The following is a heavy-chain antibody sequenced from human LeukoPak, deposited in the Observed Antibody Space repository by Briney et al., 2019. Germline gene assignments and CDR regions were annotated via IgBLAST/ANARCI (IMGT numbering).Heavy chain of an antibody. J-gene: IGHJ4*02. CDR3: ARGIFEMVAALPGD. V-gene: IGHV7-4-1*02. CDR1: GYTFTGYY. D-gene: IGHD2-15*01. CDR2: INTNTGNP. Sequence: ASVKVSCKASGYTFTGYYMHWVRQAPGQGLEWMGWINTNTGNPTYAQGFTGRFVFSLDTSVSTAYLQISSLKAEDTAVYYCARGIFEMVAALPGDWGQGTLVTVSS.